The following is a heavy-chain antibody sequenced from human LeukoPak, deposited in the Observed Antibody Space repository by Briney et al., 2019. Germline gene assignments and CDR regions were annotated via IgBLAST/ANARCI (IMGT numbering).Heavy chain of an antibody. CDR3: ARQPGPWSDAFDI. Sequence: PSETLSLTCTVSGGSISSGGYYWSWIRQPPGKGLEWIGEINHSGSTNYNPSLKSRVTISVDTSKNQFSLKLSSVTAADTAVYYCARQPGPWSDAFDIWGQGTMVTVSS. V-gene: IGHV4-39*01. D-gene: IGHD1-14*01. CDR2: INHSGST. J-gene: IGHJ3*02. CDR1: GGSISSGGYY.